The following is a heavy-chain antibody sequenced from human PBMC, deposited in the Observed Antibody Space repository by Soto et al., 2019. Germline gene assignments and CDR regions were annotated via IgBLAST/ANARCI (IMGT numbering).Heavy chain of an antibody. V-gene: IGHV1-8*01. D-gene: IGHD6-13*01. Sequence: ASVKVSCKASGYTFTSYDINWVRQATGQGLEWMGWMNPNSGNTGYAQKFQGRVTMTRNTPISTAYMELSSLRSEDTAVYYCARATYSSSWYNYYYYMDVWGKGTTVTVSS. CDR2: MNPNSGNT. CDR1: GYTFTSYD. CDR3: ARATYSSSWYNYYYYMDV. J-gene: IGHJ6*03.